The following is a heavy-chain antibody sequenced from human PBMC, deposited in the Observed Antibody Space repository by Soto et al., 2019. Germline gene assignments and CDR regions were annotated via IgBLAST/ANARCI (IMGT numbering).Heavy chain of an antibody. CDR3: AKDLRVVDTAMVSYYFDY. CDR1: GFTFSSYG. Sequence: QVQLVESGGGVVQPGRSLRLSCAASGFTFSSYGMHWVRQAPGKGLEWVAVISYDGSNKYYADSVKGRFTISRDNSKNTLHLQMNSLRAEDTAVYYCAKDLRVVDTAMVSYYFDYWGQGTLVTVSS. J-gene: IGHJ4*02. CDR2: ISYDGSNK. D-gene: IGHD5-18*01. V-gene: IGHV3-30*18.